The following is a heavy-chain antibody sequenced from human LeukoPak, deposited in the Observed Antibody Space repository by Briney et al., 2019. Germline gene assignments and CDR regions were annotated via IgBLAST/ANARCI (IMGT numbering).Heavy chain of an antibody. CDR1: GFTFSTYW. D-gene: IGHD5-12*01. V-gene: IGHV3-74*01. CDR3: ARDRGYTQDY. CDR2: IRTDGSTT. Sequence: GGSLRLSCAASGFTFSTYWMHWVRQAPGKGLVWVSHIRTDGSTTTYADSVKGRFTISRDNAKNTLYLQMNGLRAEDMAVYYCARDRGYTQDYWGQGTLVTVSS. J-gene: IGHJ4*02.